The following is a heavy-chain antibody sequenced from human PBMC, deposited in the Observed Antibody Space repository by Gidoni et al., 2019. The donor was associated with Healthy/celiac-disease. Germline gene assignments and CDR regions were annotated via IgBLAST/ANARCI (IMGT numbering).Heavy chain of an antibody. CDR1: GYTFTGYY. V-gene: IGHV1-2*02. J-gene: IGHJ4*02. D-gene: IGHD3-10*01. CDR3: AREDGELLSAAFDY. Sequence: QVQLVQPGAEVKKPGASVKVSCKASGYTFTGYYMHWVRQAPGHGLEWMGWFNPNSGGTNYAQKVQGRVTMTRDTSISTAYMELSRLRSDDTAVYYCAREDGELLSAAFDYWGQGTLVTVSS. CDR2: FNPNSGGT.